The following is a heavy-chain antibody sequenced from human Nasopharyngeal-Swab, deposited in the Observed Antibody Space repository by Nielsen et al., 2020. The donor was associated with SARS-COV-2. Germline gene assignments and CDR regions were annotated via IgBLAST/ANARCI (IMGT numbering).Heavy chain of an antibody. D-gene: IGHD2-2*02. J-gene: IGHJ6*03. CDR2: ISSSSSYI. CDR3: ARDRWYCSSTSCYTTPYYYMDV. CDR1: GFTFSSYS. V-gene: IGHV3-21*01. Sequence: GGSLRLSCAPSGFTFSSYSMNWVRQDPGKGLEWVSSISSSSSYIYYADSVKGRFTISRDNAKNSLYLKMTSLRAEDTAVYYCARDRWYCSSTSCYTTPYYYMDVWGKGTTVTVSS.